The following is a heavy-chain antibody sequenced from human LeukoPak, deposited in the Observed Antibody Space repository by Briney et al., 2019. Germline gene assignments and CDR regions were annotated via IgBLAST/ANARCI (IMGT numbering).Heavy chain of an antibody. J-gene: IGHJ5*02. CDR3: ARELNYYVPFNWFDP. Sequence: EASVKVSCKASGYTFTIYAMHWVRQAPGQRLEWMGWINAGNGNTKYSQKFQGRVTITRDTSASTAYMELSSLRSEDTAVYYCARELNYYVPFNWFDPWRQGTLVTVSS. D-gene: IGHD3-10*02. CDR1: GYTFTIYA. CDR2: INAGNGNT. V-gene: IGHV1-3*01.